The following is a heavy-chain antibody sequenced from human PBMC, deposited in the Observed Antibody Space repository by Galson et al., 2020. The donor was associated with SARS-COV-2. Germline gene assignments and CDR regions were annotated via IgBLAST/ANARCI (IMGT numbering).Heavy chain of an antibody. CDR2: IKHAGSEE. J-gene: IGHJ4*02. CDR3: ARSPPVMAEPGMRMY. D-gene: IGHD6-13*01. CDR1: GFPFSTYW. V-gene: IGHV3-7*01. Sequence: GESLKIPSTAPGFPFSTYWLTWVRPSPEKGPEWVANIKHAGSEEYYMDSVKGRFAVSRDNAKNSLYLQMNSLRAEDTALYFCARSPPVMAEPGMRMYWGQGTLVTVSA.